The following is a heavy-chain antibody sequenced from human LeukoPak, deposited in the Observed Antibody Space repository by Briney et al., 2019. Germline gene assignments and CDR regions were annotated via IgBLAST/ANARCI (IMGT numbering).Heavy chain of an antibody. Sequence: GGSLRLSFAASGFTFDDYAMQWVRQAPGKGLEWVSLISWDGGSTYYAGSVKGRFTISRDNAKNSLYLQMNSLRAEDTALYYCAKDRAACSNSWYYLDYWGQGTLVTVSS. D-gene: IGHD2-2*01. CDR2: ISWDGGST. CDR1: GFTFDDYA. CDR3: AKDRAACSNSWYYLDY. V-gene: IGHV3-43D*03. J-gene: IGHJ4*02.